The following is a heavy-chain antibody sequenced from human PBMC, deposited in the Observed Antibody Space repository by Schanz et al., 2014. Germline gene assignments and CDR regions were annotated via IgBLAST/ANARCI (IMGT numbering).Heavy chain of an antibody. CDR2: IKSRSDGGTT. CDR1: GFTFSNAW. J-gene: IGHJ5*02. CDR3: STTPNFYASGTYSWFDP. V-gene: IGHV3-15*01. D-gene: IGHD3-10*01. Sequence: EAQVVESGGGLVKPGGSLRLSCVASGFTFSNAWMNWVRQGPGNRLEWVGRIKSRSDGGTTDYAAPVKGRFIISRDDSRNTLYLQMSGLKTEDTAVYYCSTTPNFYASGTYSWFDPWGQGTRVTVFS.